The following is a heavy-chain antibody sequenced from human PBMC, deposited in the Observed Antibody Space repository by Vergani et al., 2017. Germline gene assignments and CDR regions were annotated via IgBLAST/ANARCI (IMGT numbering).Heavy chain of an antibody. Sequence: QVQLVQSGAEVKKPGASVKVSCKASGYTFTGYYMHWVRQAPGQGLEWMGWINPNRGGTNYAQKFQGRVTMTRDTSISTAYMELSRLRSDDTAVYYCARGRRYCSSTSCYTDWFDPWGQGTLVTVSS. CDR1: GYTFTGYY. V-gene: IGHV1-2*02. D-gene: IGHD2-2*02. CDR3: ARGRRYCSSTSCYTDWFDP. CDR2: INPNRGGT. J-gene: IGHJ5*02.